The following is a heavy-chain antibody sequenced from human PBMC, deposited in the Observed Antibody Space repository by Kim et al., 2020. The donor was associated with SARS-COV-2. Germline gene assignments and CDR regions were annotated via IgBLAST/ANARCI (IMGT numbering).Heavy chain of an antibody. V-gene: IGHV3-9*01. Sequence: SVKGRFTISRDNAKNSLYLQMNSLRPEDTALYYCAKTAGYYKYYYYGMDVWGQGTTVTVSS. D-gene: IGHD3-9*01. J-gene: IGHJ6*02. CDR3: AKTAGYYKYYYYGMDV.